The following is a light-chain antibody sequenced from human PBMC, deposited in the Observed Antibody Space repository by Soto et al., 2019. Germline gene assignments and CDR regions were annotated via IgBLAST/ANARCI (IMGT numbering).Light chain of an antibody. J-gene: IGKJ1*01. CDR3: HQYNNWPPT. Sequence: EIMMTQSPATLSVSPGERATLSCRASQSVSSNLAWYQQTPGQAPRLLIYGASARATDIPDRFSGSGSGTEFTLTISSLQSEDFAVYYCHQYNNWPPTFGQGTKVDIK. V-gene: IGKV3-15*01. CDR1: QSVSSN. CDR2: GAS.